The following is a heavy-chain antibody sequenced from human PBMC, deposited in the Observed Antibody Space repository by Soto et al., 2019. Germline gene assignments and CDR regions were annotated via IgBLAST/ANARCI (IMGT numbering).Heavy chain of an antibody. CDR2: VSRAGTYT. Sequence: EVQLLESGGDVVRPGGSLRLSCAASGFTFSSYAMGWVRQAPGKGLAWVAGVSRAGTYTFYADSVRGRFSIARDNSRDTVDLYMNALRGDDTAVYFCVKYTVTEDLGESWGQGTLVSVSS. CDR3: VKYTVTEDLGES. V-gene: IGHV3-23*01. J-gene: IGHJ5*02. CDR1: GFTFSSYA. D-gene: IGHD3-16*01.